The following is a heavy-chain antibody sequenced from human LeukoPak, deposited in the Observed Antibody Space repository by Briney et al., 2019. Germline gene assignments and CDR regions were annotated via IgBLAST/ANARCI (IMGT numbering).Heavy chain of an antibody. V-gene: IGHV1-69-2*01. CDR1: GYTFTDYY. Sequence: ASVKVFCKVSGYTFTDYYMHWVQQAPGKGLEWMGLVDPEDGETIYAEKFQGRVTITADTSTDTAYMELSSLRSEDTAVYYCATAYYYDSSGYYRRGAFDIWGQGTMVTVSS. D-gene: IGHD3-22*01. J-gene: IGHJ3*02. CDR2: VDPEDGET. CDR3: ATAYYYDSSGYYRRGAFDI.